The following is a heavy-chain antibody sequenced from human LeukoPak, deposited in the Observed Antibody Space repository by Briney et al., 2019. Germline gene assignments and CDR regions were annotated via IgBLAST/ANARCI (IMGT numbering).Heavy chain of an antibody. CDR3: AHTGDGIQLWPPADY. J-gene: IGHJ4*02. CDR1: GFSLSTSGAG. Sequence: SGPTLVNPTQTLTLTCTFSGFSLSTSGAGVGWVRQPPGKALEWLALIYWDDDKRYSPSLKSRLTITKDTSKNQVVLTMTNMDPVDTATYYCAHTGDGIQLWPPADYWGQGTLVTVSS. V-gene: IGHV2-5*02. D-gene: IGHD5-18*01. CDR2: IYWDDDK.